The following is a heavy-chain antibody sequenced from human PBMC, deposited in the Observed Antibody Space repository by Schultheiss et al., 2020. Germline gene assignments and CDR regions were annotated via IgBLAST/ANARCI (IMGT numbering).Heavy chain of an antibody. CDR3: AREIVVVPAATYQKVPKSDNYYYGMDV. V-gene: IGHV4-59*12. Sequence: SETLSLTCAVYGGSLSGYWNWIRQSPGKGLEWIGCIYYSGSTDYNPSLKSRVTISVDTSKNQFSLKLRSVTAADTAVYYCAREIVVVPAATYQKVPKSDNYYYGMDVWGQGTTVTVSS. CDR1: GGSLSGY. CDR2: IYYSGST. D-gene: IGHD2-2*01. J-gene: IGHJ6*02.